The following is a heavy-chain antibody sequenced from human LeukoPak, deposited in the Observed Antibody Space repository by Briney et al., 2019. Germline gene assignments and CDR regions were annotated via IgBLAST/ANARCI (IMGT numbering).Heavy chain of an antibody. J-gene: IGHJ4*02. CDR3: GSTVREGEDQ. CDR2: ITSSSAYI. CDR1: GFIFSNYA. V-gene: IGHV3-21*04. Sequence: GGSLRLSCAASGFIFSNYAMNWVRQAPGKGLEWVSSITSSSAYIYYADSVKGRFTISRDNAKNSLYLQMNSLGAEDTAVYYCGSTVREGEDQWGQGTLVTVSS. D-gene: IGHD3-10*01.